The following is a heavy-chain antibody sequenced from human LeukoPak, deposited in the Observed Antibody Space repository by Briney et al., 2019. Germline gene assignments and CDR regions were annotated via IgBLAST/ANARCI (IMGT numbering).Heavy chain of an antibody. CDR3: AREISGPLAAAGGYYYYMDV. Sequence: GGSLRLSCAASGFTFSSYSMNWVRQAPGKGLEWVSSISSSSSYIYYADSVKGRFTISRDNAKNSLYLQMNSLRAEDTAVYYCAREISGPLAAAGGYYYYMDVWGKGTTVTISS. V-gene: IGHV3-21*01. CDR1: GFTFSSYS. D-gene: IGHD6-13*01. J-gene: IGHJ6*03. CDR2: ISSSSSYI.